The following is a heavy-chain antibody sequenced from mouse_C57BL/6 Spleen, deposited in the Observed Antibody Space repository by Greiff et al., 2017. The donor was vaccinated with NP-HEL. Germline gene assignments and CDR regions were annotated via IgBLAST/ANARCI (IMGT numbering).Heavy chain of an antibody. CDR3: ARSREYGSSYGYYAMEY. Sequence: QVQLKQPGAELVKPGASVKLSCKASGYTFTSFWMHWVKQRPGQGLEWIGMSHPNSGSTNYNEKFKSKATLTVAKSSSTAYMQLSSLTSEHTAVYYSARSREYGSSYGYYAMEYRGKGTSVT. V-gene: IGHV1-64*01. CDR2: SHPNSGST. D-gene: IGHD1-1*01. J-gene: IGHJ4*01. CDR1: GYTFTSFW.